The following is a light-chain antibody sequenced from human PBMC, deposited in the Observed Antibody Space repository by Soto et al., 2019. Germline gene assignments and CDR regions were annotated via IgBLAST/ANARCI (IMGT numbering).Light chain of an antibody. CDR3: QQSYTTPRT. Sequence: DIQMTQSPSSLSASVGDRVTITCRASQNIPGYLSWYQQKPGKAPKLLIYAASRLQSGVPSRFSGSGSGTDFTLTISSLQPEDFATYYCQQSYTTPRTLGQGTKVDIK. CDR2: AAS. V-gene: IGKV1-39*01. CDR1: QNIPGY. J-gene: IGKJ1*01.